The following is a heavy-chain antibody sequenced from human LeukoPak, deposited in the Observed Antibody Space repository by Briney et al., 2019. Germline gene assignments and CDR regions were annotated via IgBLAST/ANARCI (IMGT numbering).Heavy chain of an antibody. D-gene: IGHD6-13*01. CDR3: AKSFPAAGTFGDY. CDR1: GFTFSSYA. V-gene: IGHV3-23*01. CDR2: IRGGSSGST. Sequence: GGSLRLSCVVSGFTFSSYAMGWVRQAPGKGLEWVSVIRGGSSGSTYYADSVTGRFTVSRDNSKNTPYLQMNSLRAEDTAVYYCAKSFPAAGTFGDYWGQGTLVTVSS. J-gene: IGHJ4*02.